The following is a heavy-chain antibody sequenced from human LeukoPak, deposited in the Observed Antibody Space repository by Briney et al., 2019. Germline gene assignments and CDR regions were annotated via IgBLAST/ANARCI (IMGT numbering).Heavy chain of an antibody. V-gene: IGHV1-18*01. J-gene: IGHJ6*02. CDR1: GYTFTSYG. D-gene: IGHD3-16*01. CDR2: ISAYNGNT. CDR3: ARHGGFPGTAKITYYYYYGMDV. Sequence: GASVKVSCKASGYTFTSYGISWVRQAPGQGLEWMGWISAYNGNTNYAQKLQGRVTMTTDTSTSTAYMELRSLRSDDTAVYYCARHGGFPGTAKITYYYYYGMDVWGQGTTVTVSS.